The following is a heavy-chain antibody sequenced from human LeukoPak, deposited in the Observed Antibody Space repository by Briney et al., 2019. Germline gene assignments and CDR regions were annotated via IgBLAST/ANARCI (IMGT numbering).Heavy chain of an antibody. Sequence: GGSLRLSCAASGFTFTTYWMSWVRQAPGKGLEWVANINQDGSEKYYVDSMKGRFTISRDNAKNSLYLQMNSLRAEDTAVYYCGRDKIVGATTGSYFDLWGRGTLVTVSS. V-gene: IGHV3-7*01. J-gene: IGHJ2*01. CDR3: GRDKIVGATTGSYFDL. D-gene: IGHD1-26*01. CDR1: GFTFTTYW. CDR2: INQDGSEK.